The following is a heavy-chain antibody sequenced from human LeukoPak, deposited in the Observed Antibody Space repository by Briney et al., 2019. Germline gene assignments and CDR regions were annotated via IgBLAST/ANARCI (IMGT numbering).Heavy chain of an antibody. J-gene: IGHJ6*03. CDR1: GGSISSHY. CDR3: ARGVAAAGTRYYYMDV. V-gene: IGHV4-59*11. D-gene: IGHD6-13*01. Sequence: SETLSLTCTVSGGSISSHYWSWIRQPPGKGLEWIGYIYYSGSTNYNPSLKSRVTISVDTSKNQFSLKLSSVTAADTAVYYCARGVAAAGTRYYYMDVWGKGTTVTVSS. CDR2: IYYSGST.